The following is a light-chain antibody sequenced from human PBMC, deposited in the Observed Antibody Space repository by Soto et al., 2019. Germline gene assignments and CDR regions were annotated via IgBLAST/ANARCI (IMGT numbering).Light chain of an antibody. J-gene: IGKJ1*01. CDR2: DAS. CDR1: QSISSW. V-gene: IGKV1-5*01. Sequence: DIQMTQSPSTLSASVGDRVTITCRASQSISSWLAWYQQKPGKAPKLLIYDASSLESGVPSRFSGSGSGTEFTLTISSLQPEDFATYYCQQYNSYWTFGQGTKWIS. CDR3: QQYNSYWT.